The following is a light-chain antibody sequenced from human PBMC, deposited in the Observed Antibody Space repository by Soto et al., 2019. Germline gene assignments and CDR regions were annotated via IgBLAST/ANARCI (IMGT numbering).Light chain of an antibody. Sequence: DIQMTQSPSSLSASVGDRVTITCRANQSINNYLNWYQQKPGKAPKLLIYAASSLQSGAPSRFSGSGSGTDFTLTISSLQPEDSASYFCQQSIRAPLTFGGGTKVEV. J-gene: IGKJ4*01. CDR2: AAS. CDR3: QQSIRAPLT. CDR1: QSINNY. V-gene: IGKV1-39*01.